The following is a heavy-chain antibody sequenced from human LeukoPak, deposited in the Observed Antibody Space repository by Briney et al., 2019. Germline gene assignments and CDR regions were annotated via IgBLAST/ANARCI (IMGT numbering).Heavy chain of an antibody. CDR3: ATHCSGGSCSVDY. V-gene: IGHV3-23*01. J-gene: IGHJ4*02. CDR1: GFTFSSYA. Sequence: GGSLRLSCAASGFTFSSYAMNWVRQAPAKGLEWVSGISGSGGGTYYADSVKGRFTISRDNSKNTLYLQMNSLRAEDTAVHYCATHCSGGSCSVDYWGQGTLVTVSS. CDR2: ISGSGGGT. D-gene: IGHD2-15*01.